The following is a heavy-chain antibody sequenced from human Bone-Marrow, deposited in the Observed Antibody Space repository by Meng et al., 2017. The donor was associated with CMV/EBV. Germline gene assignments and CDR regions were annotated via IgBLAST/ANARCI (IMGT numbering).Heavy chain of an antibody. CDR3: ARPPPQRPFWYGMDV. V-gene: IGHV1-69*05. J-gene: IGHJ6*02. Sequence: SVKVSCKASGGTFSSYAISWVRQAPGQGLEWMGGIILIFDTANYAQKFQGRVTITTDESTSTAYMELSSLRSEDTAVYYCARPPPQRPFWYGMDVWGQGTTVTVSS. CDR2: IILIFDTA. CDR1: GGTFSSYA. D-gene: IGHD1-14*01.